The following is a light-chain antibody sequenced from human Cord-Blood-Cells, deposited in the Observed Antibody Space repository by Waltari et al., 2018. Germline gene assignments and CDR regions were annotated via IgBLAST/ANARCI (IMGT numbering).Light chain of an antibody. Sequence: DIQMTQSPCSLSGSVGNRGTITCRASQSISSYLNWYQQKPGKAPKLLIYAASSLQSGVPSRFSGSGSETDFTLTISSLQPEDFATYYCQQSYSTPFSFGPGTKVDIK. CDR1: QSISSY. J-gene: IGKJ3*01. CDR2: AAS. CDR3: QQSYSTPFS. V-gene: IGKV1-39*01.